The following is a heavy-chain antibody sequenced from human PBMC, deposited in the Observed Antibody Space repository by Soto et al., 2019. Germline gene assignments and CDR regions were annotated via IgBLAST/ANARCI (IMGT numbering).Heavy chain of an antibody. Sequence: GSLRLSCAASGFTFSSYGMHWVRQAPGKGLEWVAVIWYDGSNKYYADSVKGRFTISRDNSKNTLYLQMNSLRAEDTAVYYCAREGSVVATHNWFDPWGQGTLVTVSS. V-gene: IGHV3-33*01. J-gene: IGHJ5*02. D-gene: IGHD5-12*01. CDR2: IWYDGSNK. CDR1: GFTFSSYG. CDR3: AREGSVVATHNWFDP.